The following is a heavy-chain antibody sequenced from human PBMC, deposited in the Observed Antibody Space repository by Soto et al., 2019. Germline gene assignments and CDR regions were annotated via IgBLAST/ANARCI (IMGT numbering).Heavy chain of an antibody. D-gene: IGHD3-22*01. V-gene: IGHV2-5*02. CDR2: IYWDDDK. J-gene: IGHJ5*02. CDR3: AHSDSNGSTRWFDA. Sequence: QITLKESGPTLVKPTQTLTLTCTFSGFSLSTSGVGVGWIRQPPGKALEWLSLIYWDDDKRYSPPLKSRLTITKDTPKNQVVLTMTNMDPVDTATYYCAHSDSNGSTRWFDAWGQGTLVTVSS. CDR1: GFSLSTSGVG.